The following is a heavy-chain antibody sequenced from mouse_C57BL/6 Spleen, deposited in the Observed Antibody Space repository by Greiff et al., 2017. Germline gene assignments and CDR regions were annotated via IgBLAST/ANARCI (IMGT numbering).Heavy chain of an antibody. V-gene: IGHV1-55*01. CDR2: IYPGSGST. CDR3: ARGGTAQVPYAMDY. Sequence: QVQLQQPGAELVKPGASVKMSCKASGYTFTSYWITWVKQRPGQGLEWIGDIYPGSGSTNYNEKFKSKATLTVDTSSSTAYMQLSSLTSEDSAVDYCARGGTAQVPYAMDYWGQGTSVTVSS. CDR1: GYTFTSYW. D-gene: IGHD3-2*02. J-gene: IGHJ4*01.